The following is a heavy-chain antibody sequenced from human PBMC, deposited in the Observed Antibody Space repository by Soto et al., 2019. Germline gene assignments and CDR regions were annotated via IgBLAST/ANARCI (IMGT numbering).Heavy chain of an antibody. CDR3: ARGRTGYYGSGSYLLHFSY. CDR2: INHSGST. CDR1: GGSFSGYY. Sequence: SETLSLTCAVYGGSFSGYYWSWIRQPPGKGLEWIGEINHSGSTNYNPSLKSRVTISVDTSKNQFSLKLSSVTAADTAVYYCARGRTGYYGSGSYLLHFSYCGQGTLVPVSS. V-gene: IGHV4-34*01. D-gene: IGHD3-10*01. J-gene: IGHJ1*01.